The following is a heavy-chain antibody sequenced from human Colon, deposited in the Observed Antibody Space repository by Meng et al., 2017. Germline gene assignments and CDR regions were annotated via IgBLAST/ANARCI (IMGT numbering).Heavy chain of an antibody. CDR1: GGSLSSGNAY. CDR2: ISYSGNS. D-gene: IGHD6-19*01. J-gene: IGHJ4*02. Sequence: HVQLQESGPGLVRPSETLSLTCTVSGGSLSSGNAYWSWIRQAPGKGLEWIGYISYSGNSLYNPSLKSRVDISTDTSRRQCSLKFNSVTAADTAIYYCATGPGYSSGLDSWGRGALVTVSS. CDR3: ATGPGYSSGLDS. V-gene: IGHV4-61*01.